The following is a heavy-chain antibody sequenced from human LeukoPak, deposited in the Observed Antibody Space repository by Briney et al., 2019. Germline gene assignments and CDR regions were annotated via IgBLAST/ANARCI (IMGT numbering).Heavy chain of an antibody. D-gene: IGHD6-19*01. V-gene: IGHV4-30-4*08. CDR2: IYYSGST. CDR3: AREDSSGWDDAEYFQH. CDR1: GGSISSGDYY. J-gene: IGHJ1*01. Sequence: SETLSLTCTVSGGSISSGDYYWSWIRQPPGKGLEWIGYIYYSGSTYYNPSLRSRVTISVDTSKNQFSLKLSSVTAADTAVYYCAREDSSGWDDAEYFQHWGQGTLVTVSS.